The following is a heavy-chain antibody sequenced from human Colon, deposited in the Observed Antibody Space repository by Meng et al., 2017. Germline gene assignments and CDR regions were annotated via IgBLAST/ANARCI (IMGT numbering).Heavy chain of an antibody. Sequence: QVQVVQSGSEVYKPGASLKVCCKASGSSSTSYGISWMRQGTVQEPEMMEWTSAYNDKTTDVQKFQGRVTMTTDTSTNTAYMELRILISDDTPLYYCARDQTFPDYWGQGTLVTVSS. J-gene: IGHJ4*02. CDR2: TSAYNDKT. CDR1: GSSSTSYG. D-gene: IGHD2/OR15-2a*01. CDR3: ARDQTFPDY. V-gene: IGHV1-18*01.